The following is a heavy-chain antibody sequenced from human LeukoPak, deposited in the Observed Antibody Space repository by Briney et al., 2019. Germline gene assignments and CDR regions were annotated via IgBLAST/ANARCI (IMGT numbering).Heavy chain of an antibody. CDR2: IYSSGTT. D-gene: IGHD6-19*01. CDR3: ARGSGWYFY. CDR1: GGSISGFY. J-gene: IGHJ4*02. Sequence: SETLSLTCSVSGGSISGFYWSWIRQPPGKGLEWIGYIYSSGTTNYNPSLKSRVTISVDTSKSQFSLNLSSVTAADTAVYYCARGSGWYFYWGQGTLVTVSS. V-gene: IGHV4-59*01.